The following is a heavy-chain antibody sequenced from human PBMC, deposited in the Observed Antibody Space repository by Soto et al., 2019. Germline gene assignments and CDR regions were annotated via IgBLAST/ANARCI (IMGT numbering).Heavy chain of an antibody. CDR1: GFTFSSYA. D-gene: IGHD3-3*02. V-gene: IGHV3-23*01. CDR2: ISGSGGST. Sequence: GGSLRLSCAASGFTFSSYAMSWVRQAPGKGLEWVSAISGSGGSTYYADFVKGRSTISRDKSKNTLYLQMNSRKAVDTAVYYCAKEYTSISKGSFDYWGQAALVTVSS. CDR3: AKEYTSISKGSFDY. J-gene: IGHJ4*02.